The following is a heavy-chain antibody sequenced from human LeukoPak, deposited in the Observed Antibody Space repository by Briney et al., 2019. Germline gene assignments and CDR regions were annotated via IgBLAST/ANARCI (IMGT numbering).Heavy chain of an antibody. CDR3: ARVNDILNGYYIKGDGSAFDI. Sequence: ASGKVSCTASGYTFTSYYMQWVRQAAGQGREWMGIINPIGGSKSCGQTFQGRVSMTRDTSTSTVYMELSSLRSEDMAVYYCARVNDILNGYYIKGDGSAFDIWGQGTMVMVSS. D-gene: IGHD3-9*01. CDR2: INPIGGSK. J-gene: IGHJ3*02. V-gene: IGHV1-46*01. CDR1: GYTFTSYY.